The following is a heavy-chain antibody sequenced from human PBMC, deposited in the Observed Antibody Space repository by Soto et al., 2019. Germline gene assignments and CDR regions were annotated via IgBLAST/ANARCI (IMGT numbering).Heavy chain of an antibody. V-gene: IGHV3-9*01. CDR1: GFTFVDYA. Sequence: EVQLVESGGGLVQPGRSLRLSCAASGFTFVDYAMHWVRQAPGKGLEWVSGISWNSGSIGYADSVKGRFTISRDNTKNSLYLQMNSMRAEDTALYYCAKDMGDYGNWFDPWGQGTLVTVSS. CDR2: ISWNSGSI. D-gene: IGHD4-17*01. J-gene: IGHJ5*02. CDR3: AKDMGDYGNWFDP.